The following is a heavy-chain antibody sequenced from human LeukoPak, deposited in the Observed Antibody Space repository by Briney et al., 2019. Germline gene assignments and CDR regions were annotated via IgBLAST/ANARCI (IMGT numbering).Heavy chain of an antibody. J-gene: IGHJ4*02. Sequence: ASVKVSCNASGYTFTSYYKHWGRHGPRQGLGLVGWGSPNSGGTNYAQKFQGRVTMTRDTSISTAYMELSRLRSEDTAVYSCARGDDSSGYFQYYFDYWGQGTLVTVSS. CDR3: ARGDDSSGYFQYYFDY. CDR2: GSPNSGGT. D-gene: IGHD3-22*01. CDR1: GYTFTSYY. V-gene: IGHV1-2*02.